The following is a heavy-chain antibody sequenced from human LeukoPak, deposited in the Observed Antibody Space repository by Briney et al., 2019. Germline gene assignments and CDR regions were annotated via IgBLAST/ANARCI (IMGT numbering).Heavy chain of an antibody. CDR2: TFYRSQWYN. CDR3: ARAEYISSSLYFDY. D-gene: IGHD6-13*01. Sequence: SQTLSLTCAIFGDSVSSTSGAWNWIWQSPSRGLAWLGRTFYRSQWYNDYAVSVKGRIAINPDTSKNQFSLKLSSVTAADTAVYYCARAEYISSSLYFDYWGQGTLVTVSS. V-gene: IGHV6-1*01. CDR1: GDSVSSTSGA. J-gene: IGHJ4*02.